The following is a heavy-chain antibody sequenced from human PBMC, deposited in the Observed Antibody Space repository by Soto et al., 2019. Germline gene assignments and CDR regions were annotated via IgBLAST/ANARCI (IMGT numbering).Heavy chain of an antibody. J-gene: IGHJ4*01. CDR3: ARDFLYFPY. CDR2: IEHNGNN. Sequence: SETLSLTCAVYGGTFSCYFWTWVRQPPGKGLEWIGEIEHNGNNNINPSLKSRVTLSVDNSKNQISLTLTSVTAADTAVYYCARDFLYFPYWGHGTLVTVSS. CDR1: GGTFSCYF. V-gene: IGHV4-34*01. D-gene: IGHD3-10*01.